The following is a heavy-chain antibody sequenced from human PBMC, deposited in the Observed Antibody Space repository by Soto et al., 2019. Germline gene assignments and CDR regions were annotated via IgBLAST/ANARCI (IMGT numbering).Heavy chain of an antibody. CDR1: GGSISSGGYS. J-gene: IGHJ4*02. CDR2: IYHSVST. D-gene: IGHD2-15*01. Sequence: SETLSLTCAVSGGSISSGGYSWSWIRQPPGKGLEWIGYIYHSVSTYYNPSLKSRVTISVDRSKNQFSLKLSSVTAADTAVYYCARGPPLLYWGQGTLVTVSS. CDR3: ARGPPLLY. V-gene: IGHV4-30-2*01.